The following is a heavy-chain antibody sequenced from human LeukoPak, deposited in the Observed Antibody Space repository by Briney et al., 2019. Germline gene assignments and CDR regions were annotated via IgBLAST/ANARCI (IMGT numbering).Heavy chain of an antibody. CDR3: ARHRGFSSSWYYFDY. Sequence: PSETLSLTCAVYGGSFSGYYWSWIRQPPGKGLEWIGEINHSGYTDSNPSLKSRVTISVDTSKNQFSLNLSSVTVADTAVYYCARHRGFSSSWYYFDYWGQGTLVTVSS. CDR1: GGSFSGYY. D-gene: IGHD6-13*01. J-gene: IGHJ4*02. CDR2: INHSGYT. V-gene: IGHV4-34*01.